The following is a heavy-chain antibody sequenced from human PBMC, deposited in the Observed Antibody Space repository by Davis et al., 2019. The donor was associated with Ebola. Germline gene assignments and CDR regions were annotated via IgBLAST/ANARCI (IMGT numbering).Heavy chain of an antibody. D-gene: IGHD1-26*01. CDR2: ISYDGSNK. CDR1: GFTFSSYG. J-gene: IGHJ4*02. V-gene: IGHV3-30*03. Sequence: PGGSLRLSCAASGFTFSSYGMHWVRQAPGKGLEWVAVISYDGSNKYYADSVKGRFTISRDNSKNTLYLQMNSLRAEDTAVYYCARVRSGAAPSGSFDYWGQGTLVTVSS. CDR3: ARVRSGAAPSGSFDY.